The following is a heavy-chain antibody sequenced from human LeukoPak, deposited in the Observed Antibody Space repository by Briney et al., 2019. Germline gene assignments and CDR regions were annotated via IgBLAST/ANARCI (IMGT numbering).Heavy chain of an antibody. CDR1: GGSISSYY. CDR3: ARLGYCSSTSCHDAFDI. D-gene: IGHD2-2*01. V-gene: IGHV4-59*01. Sequence: SETLSLTCTVSGGSISSYYWSWIRQPPGKGLEWIGYIYYCGSTNYNPSLKSRVTISVDTSKNQFSLKLSSVTAADTAVYYCARLGYCSSTSCHDAFDIWGQGTMVTVSS. J-gene: IGHJ3*02. CDR2: IYYCGST.